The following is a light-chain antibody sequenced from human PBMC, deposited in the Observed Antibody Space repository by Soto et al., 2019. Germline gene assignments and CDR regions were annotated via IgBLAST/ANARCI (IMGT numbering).Light chain of an antibody. CDR3: QQYGGSTWT. CDR1: QSVSGSY. J-gene: IGKJ1*01. Sequence: EVVLTQSPGTLSLSPGERATLSCRASQSVSGSYLAWYQHKPGQAPRLLIYGASIRATGIPDRFSGSGSGTDFTLTISRLEPEDFAVYYCQQYGGSTWTFAQGTNVEIK. CDR2: GAS. V-gene: IGKV3-20*01.